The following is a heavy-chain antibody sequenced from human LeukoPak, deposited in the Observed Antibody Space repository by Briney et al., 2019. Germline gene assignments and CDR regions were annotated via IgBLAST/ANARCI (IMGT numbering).Heavy chain of an antibody. J-gene: IGHJ2*01. CDR2: IYYSGST. CDR1: GGSFSGYY. Sequence: SETLSLTCAVYGGSFSGYYWSWIRQPPGKGLEWIGYIYYSGSTNYNPSLKSRVTISVDTSKNQFSLKLSSVTAADTAVYYCARNTRGRPKRGWYFDLWGRGTLVTVSS. CDR3: ARNTRGRPKRGWYFDL. D-gene: IGHD1-1*01. V-gene: IGHV4-59*12.